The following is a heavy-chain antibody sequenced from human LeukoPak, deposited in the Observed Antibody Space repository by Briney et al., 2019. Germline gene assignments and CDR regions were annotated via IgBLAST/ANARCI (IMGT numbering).Heavy chain of an antibody. J-gene: IGHJ5*02. Sequence: ASVKVSCKVSGYTVTELSMHWVRQAPGKGLEWMGGFDPEDGETIYAQKFQGRVTMTEDTSTDTAYMELSSLRSEDTAVYYCATGVVVAASNWFDPWGQGTLVTVSS. CDR2: FDPEDGET. V-gene: IGHV1-24*01. CDR1: GYTVTELS. CDR3: ATGVVVAASNWFDP. D-gene: IGHD2-15*01.